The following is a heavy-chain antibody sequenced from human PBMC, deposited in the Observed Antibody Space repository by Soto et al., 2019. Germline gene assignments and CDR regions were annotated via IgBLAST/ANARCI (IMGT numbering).Heavy chain of an antibody. J-gene: IGHJ4*02. Sequence: SVKVSCKVSGSRFSNYFISWVRQAPGHGLECLGRIIPIFNSTKYAQSFQGRVTITADKSTSTASLELSSLRSDDTAVYYCAREGRGKKAGYNGLVSLGYWGQGTLVTVSS. CDR1: GSRFSNYF. D-gene: IGHD2-2*02. CDR2: IIPIFNST. V-gene: IGHV1-69*06. CDR3: AREGRGKKAGYNGLVSLGY.